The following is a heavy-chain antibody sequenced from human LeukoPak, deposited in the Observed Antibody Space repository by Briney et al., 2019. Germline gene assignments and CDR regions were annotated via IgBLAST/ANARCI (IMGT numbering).Heavy chain of an antibody. Sequence: GGSLRLSCAVSGFTFSSYGMHWVRQAPGKGLEWVAVISYDGSNKYYADSVKGRFTISRDNSKNTLYLQMNSLRAEDTAVYYCANMVRREYGMDVWGQGTTVTVSS. CDR2: ISYDGSNK. D-gene: IGHD3-10*01. V-gene: IGHV3-30*18. CDR3: ANMVRREYGMDV. CDR1: GFTFSSYG. J-gene: IGHJ6*02.